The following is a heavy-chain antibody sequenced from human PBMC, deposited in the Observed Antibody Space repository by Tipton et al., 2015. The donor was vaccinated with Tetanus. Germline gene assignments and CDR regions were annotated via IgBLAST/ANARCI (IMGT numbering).Heavy chain of an antibody. CDR3: ARGSGWADF. J-gene: IGHJ4*02. CDR2: IYHNGGT. CDR1: GDSISSAGYS. Sequence: TLSLTCAVSGDSISSAGYSWSWIRQPPGKGLEWIGFIYHNGGTYYNPSLKSRATISVDTSRNQFSLTLSSVTAADTAVYYCARGSGWADFWGQGTQVTVSS. D-gene: IGHD6-19*01. V-gene: IGHV4-30-2*01.